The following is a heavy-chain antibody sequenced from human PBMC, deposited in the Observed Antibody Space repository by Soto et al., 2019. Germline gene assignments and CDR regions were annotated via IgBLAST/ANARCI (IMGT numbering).Heavy chain of an antibody. CDR2: ISGSGGRS. V-gene: IGHV3-23*01. CDR1: GFTFSNYA. D-gene: IGHD3-16*01. Sequence: EVQLLDSGGGLVQPGGSLRLSCAASGFTFSNYAMTWVRQGPGKGLEWVSGISGSGGRSYYADSVKGRFTISRDNSKITLYLQMNSLIAEDTAVYYCAKAYFVWSSEQPYYFDYWGQGTLVTVSS. J-gene: IGHJ4*02. CDR3: AKAYFVWSSEQPYYFDY.